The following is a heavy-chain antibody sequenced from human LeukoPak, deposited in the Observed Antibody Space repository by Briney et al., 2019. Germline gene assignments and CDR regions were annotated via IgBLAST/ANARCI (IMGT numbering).Heavy chain of an antibody. Sequence: GASVKVSCKASGYTFTSYGISWVRQAPGQGLEWMGWISAYNGNTNYAQKLQGRVAMTTDTSTSTAYMELRSLRSDDTAVYYCARGSRSSGRFVFDYWGQGTLVTVSS. D-gene: IGHD6-19*01. CDR2: ISAYNGNT. V-gene: IGHV1-18*01. J-gene: IGHJ4*02. CDR3: ARGSRSSGRFVFDY. CDR1: GYTFTSYG.